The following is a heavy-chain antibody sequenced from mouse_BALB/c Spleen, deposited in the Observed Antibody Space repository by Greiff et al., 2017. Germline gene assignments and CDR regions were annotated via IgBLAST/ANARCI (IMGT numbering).Heavy chain of an antibody. J-gene: IGHJ3*01. CDR3: ARGERGFAY. Sequence: VQLQESGAELVKPGASVKLSCKAFGYTFTTYPIEWMKQNHGKSLEWIGNFHPYNDDTKYNEKFKGNAKLTVEKSSSTVYLELSRLTSDDSAVYYCARGERGFAYWGQGTLVTVSA. V-gene: IGHV1-47*01. CDR2: FHPYNDDT. CDR1: GYTFTTYP.